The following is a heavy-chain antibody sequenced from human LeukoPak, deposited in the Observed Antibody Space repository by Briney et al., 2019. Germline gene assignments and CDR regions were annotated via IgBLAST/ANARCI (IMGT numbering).Heavy chain of an antibody. CDR3: ARWGLGIPDWYFDL. V-gene: IGHV1-24*01. D-gene: IGHD5-24*01. CDR1: GYTLTELS. J-gene: IGHJ2*01. Sequence: ASVKVSCKVSGYTLTELSMHWVRRAPGKGVEWMGGFDPEDGETIYAQKFQGRGTMTEDTSTDTAYMELSSLRSEDTAVYCCARWGLGIPDWYFDLWGRGTLVTVSS. CDR2: FDPEDGET.